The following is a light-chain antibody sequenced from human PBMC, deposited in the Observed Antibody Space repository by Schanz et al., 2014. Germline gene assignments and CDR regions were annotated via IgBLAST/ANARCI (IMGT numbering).Light chain of an antibody. V-gene: IGLV2-14*02. CDR1: SSDVGSYNL. Sequence: QSALTQPASVSGSPGQSITISCTGTSSDVGSYNLVSWYQHHPGKAPKLMIYEGSKRPSGVSNRFSGSRSGNTASLTVSGLQAEDEADYYCSSYTSRHSLVFGGGTKLTVL. J-gene: IGLJ2*01. CDR2: EGS. CDR3: SSYTSRHSLV.